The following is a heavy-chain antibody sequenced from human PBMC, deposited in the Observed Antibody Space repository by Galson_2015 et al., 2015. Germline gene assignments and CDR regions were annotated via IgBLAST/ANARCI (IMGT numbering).Heavy chain of an antibody. J-gene: IGHJ4*02. CDR1: GGSISSSGHY. V-gene: IGHV4-39*01. CDR3: ARVLEMTTRYYFDY. D-gene: IGHD5-24*01. Sequence: ETLSLTCNVSGGSISSSGHYWGWIRQPPGKGLEWIGSIYYTGSTYCNPSLKSRVTISVDASKNQFSLKLRSVTAADTAVYHCARVLEMTTRYYFDYWGQGTLVTVSS. CDR2: IYYTGST.